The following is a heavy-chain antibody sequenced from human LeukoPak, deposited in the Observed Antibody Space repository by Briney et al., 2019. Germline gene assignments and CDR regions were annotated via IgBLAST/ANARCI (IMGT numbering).Heavy chain of an antibody. V-gene: IGHV3-30*03. CDR3: ARDKYSSNWFDY. J-gene: IGHJ4*02. CDR1: GFTFSSYG. Sequence: GGSLRLSCAASGFTFSSYGMHWVRQAPGKGLEWVAVISDDGSNKYYADSVKGRFTISRDNSKNTLYLQMNSLRVEDTAVYYCARDKYSSNWFDYWGQGTLVTVSS. CDR2: ISDDGSNK. D-gene: IGHD6-13*01.